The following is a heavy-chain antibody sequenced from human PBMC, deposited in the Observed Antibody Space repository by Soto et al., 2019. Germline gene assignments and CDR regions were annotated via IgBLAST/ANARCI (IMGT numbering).Heavy chain of an antibody. J-gene: IGHJ5*02. CDR2: ISGSGGST. D-gene: IGHD2-2*01. CDR1: GFTFSSYA. V-gene: IGHV3-23*01. CDR3: AKVRYCSSTSCKPGRFVP. Sequence: EVQLLESGGGLVQPGGSLRLSCAASGFTFSSYAMSWVRQAPGKGLEWVSAISGSGGSTYYADSVKGRFTIPRDNSKNSLYLQMNSLRAEDTAVYYCAKVRYCSSTSCKPGRFVPWGQGTLVTVSS.